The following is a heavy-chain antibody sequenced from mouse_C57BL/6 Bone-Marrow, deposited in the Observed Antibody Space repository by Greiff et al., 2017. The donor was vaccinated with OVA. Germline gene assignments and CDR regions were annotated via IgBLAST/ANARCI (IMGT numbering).Heavy chain of an antibody. CDR3: ARGGYEAY. J-gene: IGHJ3*01. V-gene: IGHV1-81*01. Sequence: QVQLQQSGAELARPGASVKLSCKASGYTFTSYGISWVKQRTGQGLEWIGEIYPRSGNTYYNEKFKGKATLTADKSYSTAYMVRRSLTSEDSAVYFCARGGYEAYWGQGTLVTVSA. CDR2: IYPRSGNT. CDR1: GYTFTSYG. D-gene: IGHD2-2*01.